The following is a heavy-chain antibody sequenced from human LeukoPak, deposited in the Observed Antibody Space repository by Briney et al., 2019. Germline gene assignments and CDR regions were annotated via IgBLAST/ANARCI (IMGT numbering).Heavy chain of an antibody. Sequence: GASVKVSCKASGYTFTSYYMHWVRQAPGQGLEWMGIINPSGGSTRYAQKFQGRVTMTRDTSTSTVYMELSSLRSEDTAVYYCARSYSGSYYAESGVDYWGQGTLVTVSS. D-gene: IGHD1-26*01. J-gene: IGHJ4*02. CDR2: INPSGGST. V-gene: IGHV1-46*01. CDR3: ARSYSGSYYAESGVDY. CDR1: GYTFTSYY.